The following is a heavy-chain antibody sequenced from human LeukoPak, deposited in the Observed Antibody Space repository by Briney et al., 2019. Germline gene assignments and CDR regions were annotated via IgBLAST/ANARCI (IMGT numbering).Heavy chain of an antibody. CDR3: ARPQIAAAGFSFDY. CDR2: ISGSGGST. V-gene: IGHV3-23*01. CDR1: GLTFGSYG. Sequence: GGSLRLSCAASGLTFGSYGMSWVRQAPGKGLEWVSIISGSGGSTYYADCVKGRFTISRDNSKNTLYLQMNSLRAEDTAVYYCARPQIAAAGFSFDYWGQGTLVTVSS. J-gene: IGHJ4*02. D-gene: IGHD6-13*01.